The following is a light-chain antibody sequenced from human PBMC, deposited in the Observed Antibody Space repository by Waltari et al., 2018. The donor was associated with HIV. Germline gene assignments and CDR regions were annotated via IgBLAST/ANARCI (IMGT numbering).Light chain of an antibody. Sequence: EIVMTQPPATLSVSPGERATLSCRASQSVSSNLAWYQQKPGQAPRVLIYGASTRATGIPARFSGSGSGTEFTLTISSLQSEDFAVYYCHQYNNWPQTFGQGTKVEIK. CDR2: GAS. V-gene: IGKV3-15*01. CDR3: HQYNNWPQT. J-gene: IGKJ1*01. CDR1: QSVSSN.